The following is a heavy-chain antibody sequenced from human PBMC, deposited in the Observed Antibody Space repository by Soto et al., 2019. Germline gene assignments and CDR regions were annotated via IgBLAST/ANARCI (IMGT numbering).Heavy chain of an antibody. CDR2: IYGNGGGT. Sequence: GGSLRLSCAASGFIFSRNYMSWVRQAPGKGLEWVSSIYGNGGGTFYADSVKGRFTISRDNSKNTLYLQMDSLRAEDTAVYYCAKDARVDRHWDFDYWGRGTLVTVSS. J-gene: IGHJ4*02. CDR3: AKDARVDRHWDFDY. D-gene: IGHD7-27*01. V-gene: IGHV3-23*01. CDR1: GFIFSRNY.